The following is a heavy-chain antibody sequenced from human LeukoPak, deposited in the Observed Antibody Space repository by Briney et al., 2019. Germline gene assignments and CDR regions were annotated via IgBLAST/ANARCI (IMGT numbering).Heavy chain of an antibody. J-gene: IGHJ6*03. CDR1: GGSISSGSYY. Sequence: KPSETLSLTCTVSGGSISSGSYYWSWIRQPAGKGLEWIGRIYTSGSTNYNPSLKSRVTISVDTSKNQFSLKLSSVTAADTAVYYCARGNSSSSNYYYYMDVWGKGTTVTVSS. D-gene: IGHD6-6*01. CDR3: ARGNSSSSNYYYYMDV. CDR2: IYTSGST. V-gene: IGHV4-61*02.